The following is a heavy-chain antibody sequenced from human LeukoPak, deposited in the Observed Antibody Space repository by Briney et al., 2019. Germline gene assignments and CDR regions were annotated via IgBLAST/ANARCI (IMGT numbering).Heavy chain of an antibody. V-gene: IGHV1-2*02. D-gene: IGHD3-22*01. CDR2: INPDSGGT. CDR1: GYTFTGYY. CDR3: ARVPYYYDSSGYSPFDY. Sequence: ASVKVSCKASGYTFTGYYMHWVRQAPGQGLEWMGWINPDSGGTIYAQNFQGRVTMTRDTSISTAYMELSRLRSDDTAVYYCARVPYYYDSSGYSPFDYWGQGTLVTVSS. J-gene: IGHJ4*02.